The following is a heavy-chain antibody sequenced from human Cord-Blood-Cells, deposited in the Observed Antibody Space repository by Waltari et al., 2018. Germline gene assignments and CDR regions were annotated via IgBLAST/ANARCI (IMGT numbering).Heavy chain of an antibody. CDR1: GFTFSSYS. Sequence: EVQLVESGGGLVKPGGSLRLSCAASGFTFSSYSMNWVRQAPGKGLEWVSSISSSSYIYYADSVKGRFTISRDNAKNSLYLQMNSLRAEDTAVYYCARDTYYGDYDYWGQGTLVTVSS. J-gene: IGHJ4*02. CDR2: ISSSSYI. V-gene: IGHV3-21*01. D-gene: IGHD4-17*01. CDR3: ARDTYYGDYDY.